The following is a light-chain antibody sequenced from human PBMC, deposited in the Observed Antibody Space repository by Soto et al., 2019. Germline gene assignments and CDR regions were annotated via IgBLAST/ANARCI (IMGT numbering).Light chain of an antibody. Sequence: EIVMTQSPATLSVSPGERATLSCRASQSLSSNLAWYQQKPGQAPRLLIYGASNRVTGIPARFSGSGSGTEFILASSCLPSEGSAVYSCEQCNNWPAFGEGNKVEI. CDR2: GAS. CDR3: EQCNNWPA. J-gene: IGKJ1*01. V-gene: IGKV3-15*01. CDR1: QSLSSN.